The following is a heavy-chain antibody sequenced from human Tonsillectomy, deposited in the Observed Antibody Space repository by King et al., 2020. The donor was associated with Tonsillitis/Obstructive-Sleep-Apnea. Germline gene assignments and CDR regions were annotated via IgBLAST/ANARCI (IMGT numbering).Heavy chain of an antibody. CDR2: IDYSGST. Sequence: VQLQESGPGLVKPSETLSLTCTVSGGSISSYYWSWIRQPPGKGLEWIGYIDYSGSTKYNPSLKNRVTISIDTYKNQFSLKLSSVTAADTAVYCCAREGDAVDAFDIWGQGTMVTVSS. V-gene: IGHV4-59*01. CDR1: GGSISSYY. J-gene: IGHJ3*02. CDR3: AREGDAVDAFDI. D-gene: IGHD3-16*01.